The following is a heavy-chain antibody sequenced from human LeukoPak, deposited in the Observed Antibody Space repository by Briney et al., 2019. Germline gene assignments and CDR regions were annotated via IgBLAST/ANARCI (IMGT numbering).Heavy chain of an antibody. V-gene: IGHV3-11*01. Sequence: GGSLRLSCAASGFTFSDYYLSWIRQAPGKGLEWVSYISNSDGTIYYADSVKGRFTISRDNAKNSLSLQMNSLRAEDTAVYYCARAPADYFCGSSGYYFDDWGQGTLVTVSS. J-gene: IGHJ4*02. CDR2: ISNSDGTI. CDR3: ARAPADYFCGSSGYYFDD. D-gene: IGHD3-22*01. CDR1: GFTFSDYY.